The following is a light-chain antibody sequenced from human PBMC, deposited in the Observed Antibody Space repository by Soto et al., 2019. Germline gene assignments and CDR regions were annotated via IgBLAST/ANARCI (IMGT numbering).Light chain of an antibody. CDR3: QQSYSTHAIT. CDR2: AAS. CDR1: QSISSY. Sequence: DIQMTQSPSSLSASVGDRVTITCRASQSISSYLNWYQQKPGKAPKLLIYAASSLQSGVPSRFNGSGSGTDFTLTINSLQPDDFTTYYCQQSYSTHAITFGRGTKADIK. J-gene: IGKJ4*01. V-gene: IGKV1-39*01.